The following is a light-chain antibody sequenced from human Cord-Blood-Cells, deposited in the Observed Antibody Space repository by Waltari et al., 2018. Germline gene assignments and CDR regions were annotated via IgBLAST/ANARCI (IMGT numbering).Light chain of an antibody. Sequence: SYELTQPPSVSVSPGQTASITCSGDKLGDKYACWYQQKPGQSPVLAIYQDSKRPSGNPERFSGSNSGNTATLTISGTQAMDEADYYCQAWDSSVVFGGGTKLTVL. CDR3: QAWDSSVV. J-gene: IGLJ2*01. CDR1: KLGDKY. CDR2: QDS. V-gene: IGLV3-1*01.